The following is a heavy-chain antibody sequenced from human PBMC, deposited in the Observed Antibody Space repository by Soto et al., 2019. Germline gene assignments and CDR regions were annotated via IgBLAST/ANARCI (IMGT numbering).Heavy chain of an antibody. CDR3: ARGNYYDMDV. CDR2: INGDGSAT. Sequence: PGGSLRLSCAASGFTSSSYWVHWVRQAPGKGLVWVSRINGDGSATTYADSVKGRFTISRDNAKNTLYLQMNSLRAEDTAVHYCARGNYYDMDVWGQGTTVTVSS. CDR1: GFTSSSYW. J-gene: IGHJ6*02. V-gene: IGHV3-74*01.